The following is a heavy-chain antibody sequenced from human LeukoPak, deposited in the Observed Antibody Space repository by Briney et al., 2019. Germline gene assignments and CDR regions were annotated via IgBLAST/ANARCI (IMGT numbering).Heavy chain of an antibody. CDR2: IYYSGST. CDR1: GGSISSSSYY. CDR3: AALWFGELLYYFDY. J-gene: IGHJ4*02. Sequence: SETLSLTCTVSGGSISSSSYYWGWIRQPPGKGLEWIGSIYYSGSTYYSPSLKSRVTISVDTSKNQFSLKLSSVTAADTAVYYCAALWFGELLYYFDYWGQGTLVTVSS. D-gene: IGHD3-10*01. V-gene: IGHV4-39*07.